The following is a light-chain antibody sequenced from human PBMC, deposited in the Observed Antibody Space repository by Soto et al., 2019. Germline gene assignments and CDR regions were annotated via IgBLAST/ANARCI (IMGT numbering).Light chain of an antibody. V-gene: IGKV3-15*01. Sequence: EIVMTQSPATLSVSPGEGATLSCRASQTVRNNLAWYQQKPGQAPRLLIYGASTRATAVPARFTGSGSGTEFTLTISSLQSEDFAVYYCHQYNSWHSFGQGTKLEIK. J-gene: IGKJ2*03. CDR3: HQYNSWHS. CDR2: GAS. CDR1: QTVRNN.